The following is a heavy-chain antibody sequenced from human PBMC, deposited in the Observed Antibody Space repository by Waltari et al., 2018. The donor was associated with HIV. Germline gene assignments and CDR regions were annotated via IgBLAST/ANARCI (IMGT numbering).Heavy chain of an antibody. CDR1: GSPFVHSA. Sequence: EETVVESGGGLVHPGGSLKLSCPASGSPFVHSAMNGFRQAPGKGLEWIAYISSTSFNIKYADSVRGRFTISRDNTQNSLSLQMNNLIDEDTAKYFCARDTLNFFFGLDVWGHGTTVAVSS. CDR3: ARDTLNFFFGLDV. CDR2: ISSTSFNI. J-gene: IGHJ6*02. V-gene: IGHV3-48*02.